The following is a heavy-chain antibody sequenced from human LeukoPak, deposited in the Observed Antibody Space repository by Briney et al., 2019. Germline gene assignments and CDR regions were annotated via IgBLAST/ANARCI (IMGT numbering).Heavy chain of an antibody. Sequence: KPSETLSLTCAVYGGSFSGYYWSWIRQPPGKGLEWIGEINHSGSTNYNPSLKSRVTISVDTSKNQFSLKLSSVTAADTAVYYCAREAVATGGVDYWGQGTLVTVSS. CDR1: GGSFSGYY. CDR2: INHSGST. V-gene: IGHV4-34*01. CDR3: AREAVATGGVDY. J-gene: IGHJ4*02. D-gene: IGHD5-12*01.